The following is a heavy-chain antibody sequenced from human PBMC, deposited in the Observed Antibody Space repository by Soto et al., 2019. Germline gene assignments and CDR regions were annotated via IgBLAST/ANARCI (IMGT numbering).Heavy chain of an antibody. V-gene: IGHV3-30*18. CDR2: ISYDGSNK. Sequence: GGSLRLSCAASGFTFSSYGMHWVRQAPGKGLEWVAVISYDGSNKYYADSVKGRFTISRDNSKNTLYLQMNSLRAEDTAVYYCANLAALAPYYYYGMDVWGQGTTVTVSS. CDR1: GFTFSSYG. CDR3: ANLAALAPYYYYGMDV. D-gene: IGHD6-13*01. J-gene: IGHJ6*02.